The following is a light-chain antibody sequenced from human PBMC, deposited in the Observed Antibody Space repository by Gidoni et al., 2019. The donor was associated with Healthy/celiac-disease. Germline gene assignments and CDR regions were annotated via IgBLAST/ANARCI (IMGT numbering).Light chain of an antibody. CDR2: GAS. V-gene: IGKV3-20*01. J-gene: IGKJ1*01. Sequence: EIVLTQSPGTLSLSPGERATLSCRASQSVSSSYLAWYQQKPGQAPRLLIYGASSRATGIPDRFSGSGSGTDFTLTISRLEPEEFAVYYCQQYGTWTFGQXTKVEIK. CDR1: QSVSSSY. CDR3: QQYGTWT.